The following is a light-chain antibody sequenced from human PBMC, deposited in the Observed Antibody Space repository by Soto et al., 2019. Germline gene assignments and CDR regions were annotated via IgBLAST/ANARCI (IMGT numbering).Light chain of an antibody. CDR1: SGSVSTSYY. V-gene: IGLV8-61*01. CDR3: VLYMGSGIRV. J-gene: IGLJ1*01. CDR2: STN. Sequence: QTVVTQEPSFSVSPGGTVTLTCALSSGSVSTSYYPSWYQQTPGQAPRTLIYSTNTRSSGVPDRFSGSILGNKAALTIAGAQADYESDYYCVLYMGSGIRVFGTGTKVTVL.